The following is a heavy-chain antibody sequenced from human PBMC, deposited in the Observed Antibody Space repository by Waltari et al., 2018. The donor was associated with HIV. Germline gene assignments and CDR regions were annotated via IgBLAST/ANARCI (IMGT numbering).Heavy chain of an antibody. CDR2: IYSRGNT. J-gene: IGHJ6*02. V-gene: IGHV4-61*02. Sequence: QVQLQASGPGLVKPSQTLSLTCPGPGGAISNGSSSGNWNRQPAGKGLEWIGRIYSRGNTNYNPSLKSRVTISVDTSKNQFSLKLSSVTAADTAVYYCARGRFEGYILYYYYGMDVWGQGTTVSVSS. CDR3: ARGRFEGYILYYYYGMDV. D-gene: IGHD5-12*01. CDR1: GGAISNGSSS.